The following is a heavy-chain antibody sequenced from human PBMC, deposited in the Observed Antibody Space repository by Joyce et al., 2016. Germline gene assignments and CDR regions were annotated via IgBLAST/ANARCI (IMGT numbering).Heavy chain of an antibody. Sequence: EVQLVESGGGLVKPGGSLRLSCAASGFTFSSYIRSWVLQAPGKGLEWVSSLSSSSSYIKYTDSVKGRFTISRDNAKNSLYLQMNSLRVEDTAVYYCARSSYTNGIFDYWGQGTLVTVSS. CDR1: GFTFSSYI. V-gene: IGHV3-21*01. J-gene: IGHJ4*02. D-gene: IGHD2-8*01. CDR3: ARSSYTNGIFDY. CDR2: LSSSSSYI.